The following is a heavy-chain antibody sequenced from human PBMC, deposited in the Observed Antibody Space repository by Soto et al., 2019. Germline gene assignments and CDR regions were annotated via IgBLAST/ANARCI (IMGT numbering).Heavy chain of an antibody. D-gene: IGHD1-1*01. CDR3: VRDGTKTLRDWFDP. V-gene: IGHV4-4*07. Sequence: ASETLSLTCTVSGASISGFYWSWIRKSAGKGLEWIGRIYATGTTDYNPSLKSRVMMSVDTSKKQFSLKLRSVTAADTAVYYCVRDGTKTLRDWFDPWGQGISVTVSS. CDR1: GASISGFY. CDR2: IYATGTT. J-gene: IGHJ5*02.